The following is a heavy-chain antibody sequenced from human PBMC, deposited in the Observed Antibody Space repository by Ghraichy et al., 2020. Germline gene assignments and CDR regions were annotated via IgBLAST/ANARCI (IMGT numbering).Heavy chain of an antibody. CDR3: ASNPTRYCSGGSCYGGLVQTLNSGWYFDL. CDR2: IIPIFGTA. D-gene: IGHD2-15*01. CDR1: GGTFSSYA. J-gene: IGHJ2*01. V-gene: IGHV1-69*06. Sequence: SVKVSCKASGGTFSSYAISWVRQAPGQGLEWMGGIIPIFGTANYAQKFQGRVTITADKSTSTAYMELSSLRSEDTAVYYCASNPTRYCSGGSCYGGLVQTLNSGWYFDLWGRGTLVTVSS.